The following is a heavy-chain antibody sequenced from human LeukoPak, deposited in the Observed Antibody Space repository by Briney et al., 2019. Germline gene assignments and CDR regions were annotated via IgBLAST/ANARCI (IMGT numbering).Heavy chain of an antibody. CDR3: ARGVYSYDGSGEYAGGYYYMDV. D-gene: IGHD3-22*01. V-gene: IGHV1-69*05. J-gene: IGHJ6*03. CDR2: INPIAGTT. CDR1: GGSFDRHV. Sequence: ASVEVSCKASGGSFDRHVLSWLRQAPGQGLEWMGGINPIAGTTSHAQEFQDRISITTDGSTTAYMALSSLTSEDTAVYYCARGVYSYDGSGEYAGGYYYMDVWGKGTTVTVSS.